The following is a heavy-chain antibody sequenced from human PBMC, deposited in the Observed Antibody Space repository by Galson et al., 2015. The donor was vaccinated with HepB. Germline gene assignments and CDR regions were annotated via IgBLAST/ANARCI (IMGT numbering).Heavy chain of an antibody. Sequence: SVKVSCKASGYTFTSYDINWVRQATGQGLEWMGWMNPNSGNTGYAQKFQGRVTMTRTTSISTAYMELSSLRSEDTAVYYCAGRKTAGTSDYYYCYGMDVWGQGTTVTVSS. CDR3: AGRKTAGTSDYYYCYGMDV. CDR1: GYTFTSYD. J-gene: IGHJ6*02. CDR2: MNPNSGNT. D-gene: IGHD6-13*01. V-gene: IGHV1-8*01.